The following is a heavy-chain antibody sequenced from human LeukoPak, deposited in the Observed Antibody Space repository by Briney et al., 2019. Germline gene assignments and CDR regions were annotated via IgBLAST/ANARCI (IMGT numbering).Heavy chain of an antibody. D-gene: IGHD6-13*01. Sequence: SGGSLRLSCAASGFTFSSYAMSWVRQAPGKGLEWVSIVSISGGTTYFADSVKGRFTISRDNSENTLYLQMNSLRAEDTAVYYCAKSPSWGPAAAGMRLDYWGQGTLVTASS. CDR1: GFTFSSYA. V-gene: IGHV3-23*01. J-gene: IGHJ4*02. CDR2: VSISGGTT. CDR3: AKSPSWGPAAAGMRLDY.